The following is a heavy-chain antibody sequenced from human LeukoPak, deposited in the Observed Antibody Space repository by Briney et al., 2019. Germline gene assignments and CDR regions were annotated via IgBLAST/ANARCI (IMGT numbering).Heavy chain of an antibody. CDR2: IRYDGSNK. V-gene: IGHV3-30*02. CDR3: ARDGAAAGSGNWFDP. CDR1: GFTFSSYG. Sequence: PGGSLRLSCAASGFTFSSYGTHWVRQAPGKGLEWVAFIRYDGSNKYYADSVKGRFTISRDNSKNTLYLQMNSLRAEDTAVYYCARDGAAAGSGNWFDPWGQGTLVTVSS. J-gene: IGHJ5*02. D-gene: IGHD6-13*01.